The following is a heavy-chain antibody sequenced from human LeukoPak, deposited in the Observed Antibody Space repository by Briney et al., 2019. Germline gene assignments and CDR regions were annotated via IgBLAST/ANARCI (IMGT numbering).Heavy chain of an antibody. Sequence: PGGSLRLSCAASGFTFSSYSMNWVRQAPGKGLEWVSSISSSSSYIYYADSVKGRFTISRDNAKNSLYLQMNSLRAEDTAVCYCARVLRYCSGGNCYSGGLGYMDVWGKGTTVTISS. CDR1: GFTFSSYS. J-gene: IGHJ6*03. D-gene: IGHD2-15*01. V-gene: IGHV3-21*01. CDR3: ARVLRYCSGGNCYSGGLGYMDV. CDR2: ISSSSSYI.